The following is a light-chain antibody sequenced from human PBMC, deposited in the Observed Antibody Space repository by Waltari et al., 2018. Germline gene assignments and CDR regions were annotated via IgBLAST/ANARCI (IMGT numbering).Light chain of an antibody. J-gene: IGLJ2*01. Sequence: QSVLTQPASVSGSPGQSITISCTGTRSDIGAYNFVSWFQQLPGQAPRLLISEATKRPSCLSYRFSGSKSGNTASLSISDLQAEDEADYYCCSYVGGSRVLFGGGTKLTV. CDR3: CSYVGGSRVL. CDR2: EAT. V-gene: IGLV2-23*01. CDR1: RSDIGAYNF.